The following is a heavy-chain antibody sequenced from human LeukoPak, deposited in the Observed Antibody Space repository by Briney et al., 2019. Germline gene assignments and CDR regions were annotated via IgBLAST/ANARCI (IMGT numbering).Heavy chain of an antibody. Sequence: LKLPCAASGFTLDDYAMHLVRQAPGKGLEWGSGINLNGGNIGYADSVKGLFIISRDNARNSLYLQMNSLRAEDMALYYCAKGGIAVAGTWFDPWGQGTLVTVSS. CDR1: GFTLDDYA. D-gene: IGHD6-19*01. V-gene: IGHV3-9*03. J-gene: IGHJ5*02. CDR2: INLNGGNI. CDR3: AKGGIAVAGTWFDP.